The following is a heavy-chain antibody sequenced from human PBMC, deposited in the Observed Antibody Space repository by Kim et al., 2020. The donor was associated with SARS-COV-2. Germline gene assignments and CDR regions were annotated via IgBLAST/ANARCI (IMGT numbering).Heavy chain of an antibody. Sequence: GGSLRLSCAASGFTFSSYAMHWVRQAPGKGLEWVAVISYDGSNKYYADSVKGRFTISRDNSKNTLYLQMNSLRAEDTAVYYCARDSTDYGDSTPDYWGQGTLVTVSS. V-gene: IGHV3-30-3*01. CDR3: ARDSTDYGDSTPDY. CDR1: GFTFSSYA. J-gene: IGHJ4*02. CDR2: ISYDGSNK. D-gene: IGHD4-17*01.